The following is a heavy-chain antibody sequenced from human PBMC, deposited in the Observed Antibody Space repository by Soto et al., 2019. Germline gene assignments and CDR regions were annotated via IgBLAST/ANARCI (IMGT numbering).Heavy chain of an antibody. D-gene: IGHD7-27*01. Sequence: QITLKESGPTLVKPTQTLTLTCTFSGFSLSTSGVGVGWIRQPPGKALEWLAFLYWDYDKRYSPSLKNRLTITKDTSKSQVLLTLTNMYPVDTATYYCARTSVNWGSRGLVDYWGQGTVVTFAS. J-gene: IGHJ4*02. CDR2: LYWDYDK. CDR1: GFSLSTSGVG. V-gene: IGHV2-5*02. CDR3: ARTSVNWGSRGLVDY.